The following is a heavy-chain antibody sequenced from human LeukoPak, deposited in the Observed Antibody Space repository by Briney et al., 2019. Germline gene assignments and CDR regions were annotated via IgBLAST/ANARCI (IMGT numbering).Heavy chain of an antibody. CDR2: INPSSGGT. V-gene: IGHV1-2*02. D-gene: IGHD3-22*01. CDR1: GYTFTGYY. J-gene: IGHJ4*02. Sequence: ASVKVSCKASGYTFTGYYMHWVRQAPGQGLEWMGWINPSSGGTNYAQRFQGRVTMTRDTSISTAYMELSRLRSDDTAVYYCARDYYDTSGYFYGSNYWGQGTLVTVSS. CDR3: ARDYYDTSGYFYGSNY.